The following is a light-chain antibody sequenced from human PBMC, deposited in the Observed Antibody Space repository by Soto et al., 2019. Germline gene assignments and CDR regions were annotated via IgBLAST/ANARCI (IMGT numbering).Light chain of an antibody. V-gene: IGKV3D-20*01. J-gene: IGKJ1*01. Sequence: EIVLTQSPGTPSLSPGERATLSCRASQSVSSSYLAWYQQKPGLAPRLLIYDASRRATGIPDRFSGSGSGTDFTLTISRLEPEDFAVYYCQQYGSSPWTFGQGTKVDIK. CDR1: QSVSSSY. CDR2: DAS. CDR3: QQYGSSPWT.